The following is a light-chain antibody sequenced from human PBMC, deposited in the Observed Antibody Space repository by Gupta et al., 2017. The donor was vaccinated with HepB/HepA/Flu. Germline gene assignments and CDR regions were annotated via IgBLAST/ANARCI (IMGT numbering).Light chain of an antibody. V-gene: IGKV3-15*01. CDR2: GAT. CDR1: QSVSSN. J-gene: IGKJ1*01. Sequence: EIVMTQSPATQSVSPGERSTVSCRASQSVSSNLAWLQQKPGQAPRLLLVGATSRATGIPARFSGSGSGTDFTLTITVLQSEDFAVYYCQQYNDWPRAFGQGTKVEIK. CDR3: QQYNDWPRA.